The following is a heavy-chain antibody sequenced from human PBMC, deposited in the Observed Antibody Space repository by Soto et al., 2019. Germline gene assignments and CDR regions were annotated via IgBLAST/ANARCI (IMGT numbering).Heavy chain of an antibody. CDR3: ASSIMITFGGVIAAPPLDY. Sequence: HPGGSLRLSCAASGFTFSSYGMHWVRQAPGKGLEWVAVIWYDGSNKYYADSVKGRFTISRDNSKNTLYLQMNSLRAEDTAVYYCASSIMITFGGVIAAPPLDYWGQGTLVTVSS. V-gene: IGHV3-33*01. CDR2: IWYDGSNK. CDR1: GFTFSSYG. J-gene: IGHJ4*02. D-gene: IGHD3-16*02.